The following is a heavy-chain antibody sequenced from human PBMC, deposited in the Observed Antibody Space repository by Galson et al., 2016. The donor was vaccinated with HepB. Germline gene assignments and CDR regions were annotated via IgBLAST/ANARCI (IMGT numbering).Heavy chain of an antibody. CDR2: MNPDVGST. CDR1: GNIFSSYY. D-gene: IGHD2-15*01. J-gene: IGHJ6*02. CDR3: ASSSHCSGGTCDCTYYYGMDV. V-gene: IGHV1-46*01. Sequence: SVKVSCKASGNIFSSYYIHWVRQAPGQGLEWMGIMNPDVGSTTYAQRFQGRVTMTRDTSTSTVYMELSSLRSEDTAVYYCASSSHCSGGTCDCTYYYGMDVWGQGTAVTVSS.